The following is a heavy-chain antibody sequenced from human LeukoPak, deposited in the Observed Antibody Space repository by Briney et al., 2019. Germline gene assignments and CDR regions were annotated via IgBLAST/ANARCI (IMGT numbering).Heavy chain of an antibody. D-gene: IGHD3-3*01. CDR2: IYYSGST. V-gene: IGHV4-39*01. J-gene: IGHJ5*02. Sequence: SETLSLTCTVSGGSISSSSYYWGWIRQPPGKGLEWIGSIYYSGSTYYNPSLKSRVTISVDTSKNQFSLKLSSVTAADTAVYYCARRGRFLEWPHRPNWFDPWGQGTLVTVSS. CDR3: ARRGRFLEWPHRPNWFDP. CDR1: GGSISSSSYY.